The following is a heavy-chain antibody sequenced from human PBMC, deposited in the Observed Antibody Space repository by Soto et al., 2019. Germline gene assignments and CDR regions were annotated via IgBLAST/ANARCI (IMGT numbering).Heavy chain of an antibody. CDR3: ARYGGEQWLARDEYFQH. CDR2: ISSSSSTI. J-gene: IGHJ1*01. D-gene: IGHD6-19*01. Sequence: EVQLVESGGDLVQPGGSLRLSCAASGFTFSSYSMNWVRQAPGKGLEWVSYISSSSSTIYYADSVKGRFTISRDNAKNSLYLQMNSLRAEDTAVYYCARYGGEQWLARDEYFQHWGQGTLVTVSS. CDR1: GFTFSSYS. V-gene: IGHV3-48*01.